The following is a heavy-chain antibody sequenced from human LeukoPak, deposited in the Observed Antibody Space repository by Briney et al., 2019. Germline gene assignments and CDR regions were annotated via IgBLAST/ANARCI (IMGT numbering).Heavy chain of an antibody. CDR3: ARTYYGSGSYYGY. J-gene: IGHJ4*02. Sequence: ASVMVSCKASGYTFTSYDINWVRQATGQGLEWMGWMSPNSGNTGYAQKFQGRVTMTRNTSISTAYMELSSLRSEDTAVYYCARTYYGSGSYYGYWGQGILVTVSS. D-gene: IGHD3-10*01. CDR2: MSPNSGNT. CDR1: GYTFTSYD. V-gene: IGHV1-8*01.